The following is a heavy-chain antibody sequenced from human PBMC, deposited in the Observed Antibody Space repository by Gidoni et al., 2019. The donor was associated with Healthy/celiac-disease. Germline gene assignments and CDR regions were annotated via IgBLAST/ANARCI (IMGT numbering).Heavy chain of an antibody. V-gene: IGHV3-30*03. CDR1: GFTFSSYG. CDR2: ISYDGSNK. J-gene: IGHJ4*02. D-gene: IGHD3-3*01. CDR3: ALFGVVIDFDY. Sequence: QVQLVESGGGVVQPGRSLRLPCAASGFTFSSYGMPWVRQAPGKGLEWVAVISYDGSNKYYADSVKGRFTISRDNSKNTLYLQMNSLRAEDTAVYYCALFGVVIDFDYWGQGTLVTVSS.